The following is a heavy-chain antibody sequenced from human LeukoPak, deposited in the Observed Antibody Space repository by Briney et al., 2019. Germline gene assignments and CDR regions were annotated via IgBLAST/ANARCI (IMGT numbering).Heavy chain of an antibody. J-gene: IGHJ6*03. CDR3: AKDDYDFWSGYWTRGYYYYMDV. CDR1: GFTFSSYG. CDR2: IWYDGSNK. V-gene: IGHV3-30*02. Sequence: GGSLRLSCAASGFTFSSYGMHWVRQAPGKGLEWVAVIWYDGSNKYYADSVKGRFTISRDNSKNTLYLQMNSLRAEDTAVYYCAKDDYDFWSGYWTRGYYYYMDVWGKGTTVTVSS. D-gene: IGHD3-3*01.